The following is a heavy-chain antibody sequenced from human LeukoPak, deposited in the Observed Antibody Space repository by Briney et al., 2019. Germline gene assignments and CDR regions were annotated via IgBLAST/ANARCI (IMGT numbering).Heavy chain of an antibody. CDR1: GFTFSSYW. V-gene: IGHV3-66*01. D-gene: IGHD6-19*01. Sequence: PGRSLRLSCAASGFTFSSYWMSWVRQAPGKGLEWVSAIYSGGSAYYADSVKGRFTISRDNSKNTLYLQMNSLRAEDTAVYYCARDGSSGWSHDYWGQGTLVTVSS. CDR3: ARDGSSGWSHDY. CDR2: IYSGGSA. J-gene: IGHJ4*02.